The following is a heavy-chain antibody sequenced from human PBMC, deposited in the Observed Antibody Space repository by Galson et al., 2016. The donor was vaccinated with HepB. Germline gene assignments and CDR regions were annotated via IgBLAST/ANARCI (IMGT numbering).Heavy chain of an antibody. D-gene: IGHD4-17*01. CDR1: GFTFSAYG. Sequence: SLRLSCAATGFTFSAYGVHCVRQAPGKGLAWVSRINSDGSRRIYADSVKGRFTISRDNAENKLHLQMNSLSAEDTAVYYCANAPPRSGDYYFENWGHGTLVAVSS. CDR3: ANAPPRSGDYYFEN. J-gene: IGHJ4*01. V-gene: IGHV3-74*01. CDR2: INSDGSRR.